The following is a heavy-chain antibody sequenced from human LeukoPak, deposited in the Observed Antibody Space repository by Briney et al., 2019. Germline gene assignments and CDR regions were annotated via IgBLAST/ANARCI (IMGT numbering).Heavy chain of an antibody. CDR1: GFTFSSYS. CDR2: ISSSSSTI. D-gene: IGHD2-2*01. CDR3: ARDPRDIVVVPAAIGYFDL. Sequence: GESLRLSCAASGFTFSSYSMNWVRQAPGKGLEWVSYISSSSSTIYYADSVKGRFTISRDNAKNSLYLQMNSLRAEDTAVYYCARDPRDIVVVPAAIGYFDLWGRGTLVTVSS. V-gene: IGHV3-48*04. J-gene: IGHJ2*01.